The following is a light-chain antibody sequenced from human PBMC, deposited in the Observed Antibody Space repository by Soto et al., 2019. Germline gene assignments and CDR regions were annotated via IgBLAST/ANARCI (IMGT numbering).Light chain of an antibody. J-gene: IGKJ5*01. CDR2: GVS. CDR1: QSVIGRQ. Sequence: EIVLTQSPGTLSLSPGERATLSCRASQSVIGRQLAWYQHKPGQAPRLLMFGVSNRATSIPDRFTGSGSGTDFTLTISRLEPEDFAVYYCQVYGPSPPITFGQGTRLEIK. V-gene: IGKV3-20*01. CDR3: QVYGPSPPIT.